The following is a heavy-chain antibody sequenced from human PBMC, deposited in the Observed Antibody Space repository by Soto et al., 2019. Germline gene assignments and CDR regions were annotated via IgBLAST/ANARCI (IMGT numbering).Heavy chain of an antibody. CDR1: GGSFSGYY. CDR3: ARSGPVNLIDY. CDR2: INHCGST. D-gene: IGHD1-1*01. Sequence: SETLSLTCAVYGGSFSGYYWSWIRQPPGKGLEWIGEINHCGSTNYNPSLKSRVTISVDTSKNQFSLKLSSVTAADTAVYYCARSGPVNLIDYWGQGTLVTVSS. V-gene: IGHV4-34*01. J-gene: IGHJ4*02.